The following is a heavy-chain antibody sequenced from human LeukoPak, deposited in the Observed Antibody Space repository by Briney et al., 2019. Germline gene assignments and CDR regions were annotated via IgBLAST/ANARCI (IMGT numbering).Heavy chain of an antibody. CDR2: IYFSGTT. V-gene: IGHV4-39*01. D-gene: IGHD6-13*01. Sequence: SETLSLTCTVSGGSISSGYSWGWIRQPPGKGLAWIGSIYFSGTTYYDPSLKSRVTISVDTSRNQFSLKLSSVTAADTAVYYCARHSSSWYALDYWGQGTLVTVSS. CDR1: GGSISSGYS. CDR3: ARHSSSWYALDY. J-gene: IGHJ4*02.